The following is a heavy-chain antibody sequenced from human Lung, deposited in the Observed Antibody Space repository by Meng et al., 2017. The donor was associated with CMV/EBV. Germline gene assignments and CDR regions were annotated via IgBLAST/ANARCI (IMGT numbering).Heavy chain of an antibody. J-gene: IGHJ4*02. D-gene: IGHD3-10*01. V-gene: IGHV1-18*01. CDR2: FVNNVDT. CDR1: GYTFASYG. Sequence: VYRLQSGAEVKKPGASVRVSCEASGYTFASYGISWLRQAPGQGLEWMGWFVNNVDTYSAQKFQGRVTMTTDTHTSTAFMELRSLRSDDTAVYYCARGTPGRSYSDYWGQGTLVTVSS. CDR3: ARGTPGRSYSDY.